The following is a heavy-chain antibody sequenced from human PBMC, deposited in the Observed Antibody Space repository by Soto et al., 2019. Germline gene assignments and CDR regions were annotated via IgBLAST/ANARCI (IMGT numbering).Heavy chain of an antibody. CDR1: AFTFRSYT. V-gene: IGHV3-30*04. CDR2: ISYDGSKT. Sequence: QVQLVESGGGVVQPGRSLRLSCAASAFTFRSYTMHWVRQAPGKGLEWVATISYDGSKTNYADSVRGRFTISRDNSKSTLFLQMDSLRPEDTAVYSCASDRDSSDFPPPYYFDSWGQGTLVTVSS. CDR3: ASDRDSSDFPPPYYFDS. J-gene: IGHJ4*02. D-gene: IGHD4-4*01.